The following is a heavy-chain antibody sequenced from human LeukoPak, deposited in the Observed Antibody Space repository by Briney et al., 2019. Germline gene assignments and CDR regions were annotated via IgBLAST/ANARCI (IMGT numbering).Heavy chain of an antibody. D-gene: IGHD6-13*01. V-gene: IGHV1-18*01. CDR1: GYTLTSYG. CDR2: ISAYNGNT. J-gene: IGHJ6*03. CDR3: ARLAAAGTTHYYYYYMDV. Sequence: ASVKVSCKASGYTLTSYGISWVRQAPGQGLEWMGWISAYNGNTNYAQKLQGRVTMTTDTSTSTAYMELRSLRSDDTAVYYCARLAAAGTTHYYYYYMDVWGKGTTVTVS.